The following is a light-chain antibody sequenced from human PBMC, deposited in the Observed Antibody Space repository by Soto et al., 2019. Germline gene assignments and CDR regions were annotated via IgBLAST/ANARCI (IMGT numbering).Light chain of an antibody. V-gene: IGLV2-14*01. CDR2: EVN. Sequence: QSVLTQPASVSGSPGQSITISCTGTSSDVGSYNYVSWYQHHPGKAPKLMIYEVNNRPSGVSNRFSGSKSGNTASLTISGVQAGDEADYYCSSYTDSSTVVFGTGTKVTVL. CDR3: SSYTDSSTVV. J-gene: IGLJ1*01. CDR1: SSDVGSYNY.